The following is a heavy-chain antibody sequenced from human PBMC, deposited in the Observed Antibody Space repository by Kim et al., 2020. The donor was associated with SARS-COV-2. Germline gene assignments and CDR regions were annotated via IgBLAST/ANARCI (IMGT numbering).Heavy chain of an antibody. CDR2: INHSGST. J-gene: IGHJ2*01. V-gene: IGHV4-34*01. CDR3: ARGFRPFYGAYGSGWYFDL. D-gene: IGHD4-17*01. Sequence: SETLSLTCAVYGGSFSGYYWSWIRQPPGKGLEWIGEINHSGSTNYNPSLKSRVTISVDTSKNQFSLKLSSVTAADTAVYYCARGFRPFYGAYGSGWYFDL. CDR1: GGSFSGYY.